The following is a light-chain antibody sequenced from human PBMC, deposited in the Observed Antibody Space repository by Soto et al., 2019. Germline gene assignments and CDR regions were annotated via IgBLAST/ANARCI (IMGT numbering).Light chain of an antibody. CDR1: QTVSSN. V-gene: IGKV3-15*01. Sequence: EIVMTQSPATLSVSPGEGATLSCRASQTVSSNLAWYQQKPGQAPRLLIYGASTRATGIPARFSGRGSGTEFTLTIRSLQSEDFAVYYCDQDNNWPLTLGGGTKVEI. J-gene: IGKJ4*01. CDR3: DQDNNWPLT. CDR2: GAS.